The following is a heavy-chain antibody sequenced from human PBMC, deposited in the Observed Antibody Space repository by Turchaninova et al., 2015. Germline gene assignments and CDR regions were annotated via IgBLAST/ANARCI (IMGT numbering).Heavy chain of an antibody. CDR2: IYYSGST. J-gene: IGHJ4*02. D-gene: IGHD5-18*01. CDR1: GGSISSSSYS. CDR3: ARLSTRIQLWSRYFDY. V-gene: IGHV4-39*01. Sequence: QLQLQESGPGLVKPSETLSLPCTGPGGSISSSSYSGGWIGQPPGKGLEWSGSIYYSGSTYYNPSLKSRVTISVDTSKNQFSLKLSSVTAADTAVYYCARLSTRIQLWSRYFDYWGQGTLVTVSS.